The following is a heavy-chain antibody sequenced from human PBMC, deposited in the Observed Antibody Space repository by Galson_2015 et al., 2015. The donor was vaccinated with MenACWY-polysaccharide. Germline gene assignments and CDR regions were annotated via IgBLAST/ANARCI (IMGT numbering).Heavy chain of an antibody. CDR3: ARGPTGYSGSVFDI. D-gene: IGHD1-26*01. CDR2: IYTSGST. Sequence: TLSLTCTVSGGSISSGSYYWSWIRQPAGKGLEWIGRIYTSGSTNYNPSLKSRVTISVDKSKNQFSLKLSSVTAADTAVYCCARGPTGYSGSVFDIWGQGTMVTVSS. CDR1: GGSISSGSYY. J-gene: IGHJ3*02. V-gene: IGHV4-61*02.